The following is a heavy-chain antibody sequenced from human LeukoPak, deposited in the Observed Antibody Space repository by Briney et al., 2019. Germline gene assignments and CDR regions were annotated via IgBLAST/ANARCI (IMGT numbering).Heavy chain of an antibody. CDR1: GGSFSGYY. Sequence: PSETLSLTCAVYGGSFSGYYWSWLRQPPGKGLEWIGEINHSGGTNYNPSLKSRVTISVDTSKNQFSLKLSSVTAADTAVYYCARGWNYYDSSGYLYRHWGQGTLVTVSS. D-gene: IGHD3-22*01. CDR2: INHSGGT. CDR3: ARGWNYYDSSGYLYRH. J-gene: IGHJ4*02. V-gene: IGHV4-34*01.